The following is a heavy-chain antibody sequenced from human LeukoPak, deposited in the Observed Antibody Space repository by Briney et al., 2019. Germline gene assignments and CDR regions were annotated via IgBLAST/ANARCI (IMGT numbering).Heavy chain of an antibody. CDR3: ARNHYYGSGSYSYYYYMDV. CDR2: IDPSGGST. CDR1: GYTFTRYY. J-gene: IGHJ6*03. V-gene: IGHV1-46*01. D-gene: IGHD3-10*01. Sequence: ASVTVSCKASGYTFTRYYMHWVRQAPGQGLEWMGIIDPSGGSTSHAQRFQGRVSMTRDMSTSTIYMELSSLRSEDTAVYYCARNHYYGSGSYSYYYYMDVWGKGTTVTVSS.